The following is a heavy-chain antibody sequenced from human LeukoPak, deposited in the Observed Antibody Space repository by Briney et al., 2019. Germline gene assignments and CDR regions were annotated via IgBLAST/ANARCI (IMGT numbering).Heavy chain of an antibody. Sequence: GRSLRLSCTASGFTLSDYALSWFRQAPGKGLEWVSIVYSDDIRYYVDSVKGRFSISRDASRNTLYLQMNSLRAEDTAVYYCTRDSTTFRFGYWGQGTLVTVSS. D-gene: IGHD4-11*01. CDR3: TRDSTTFRFGY. J-gene: IGHJ4*02. CDR2: VYSDDIR. CDR1: GFTLSDYA. V-gene: IGHV3-53*01.